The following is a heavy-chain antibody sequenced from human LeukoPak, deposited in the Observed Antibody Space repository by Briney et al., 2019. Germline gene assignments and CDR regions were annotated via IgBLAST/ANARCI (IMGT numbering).Heavy chain of an antibody. CDR2: LSYDATNK. J-gene: IGHJ4*02. V-gene: IGHV3-30*19. D-gene: IGHD5-12*01. Sequence: GGSLRLSCAASGFTFSSYGMHWVRQAPGKGLEWVAVLSYDATNKWYADSVRGRFTISRDNNRNTLYLQMNSLRAEDTAVYFCASDDASGSIDHWGQGTLVTVSS. CDR1: GFTFSSYG. CDR3: ASDDASGSIDH.